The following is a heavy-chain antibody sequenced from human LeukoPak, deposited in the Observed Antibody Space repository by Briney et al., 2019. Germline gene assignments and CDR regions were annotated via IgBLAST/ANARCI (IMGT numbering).Heavy chain of an antibody. CDR2: ISGSGGST. J-gene: IGHJ4*02. Sequence: GGSLRLSCAASGFTFSSYGMSWVRQAPGKGLEWVSAISGSGGSTYYADSVKGRFTISRDNSKNTLYLQMNSLRAEDTAVYYCAKGFAAGTTRPTTYDYWGQGTLVTVSS. CDR1: GFTFSSYG. D-gene: IGHD6-13*01. V-gene: IGHV3-23*01. CDR3: AKGFAAGTTRPTTYDY.